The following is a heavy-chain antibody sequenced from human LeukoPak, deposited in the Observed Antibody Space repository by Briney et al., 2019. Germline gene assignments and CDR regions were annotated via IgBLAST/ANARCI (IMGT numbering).Heavy chain of an antibody. CDR2: ISGSGGST. CDR1: RFTFSSYA. Sequence: PGGSLRLSCAASRFTFSSYAMSWVRQSPGKGLEWVSAISGSGGSTYYADSVKGRFTISRDNSKNTLYLQMNSLRAEDTAVYYCARVQVATIDPYYFDYWGQGTLVTVSS. J-gene: IGHJ4*02. D-gene: IGHD5-12*01. CDR3: ARVQVATIDPYYFDY. V-gene: IGHV3-23*01.